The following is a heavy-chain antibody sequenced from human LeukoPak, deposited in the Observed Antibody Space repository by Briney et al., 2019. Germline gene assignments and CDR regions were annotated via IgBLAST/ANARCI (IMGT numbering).Heavy chain of an antibody. CDR2: ISSSSSYI. Sequence: GGSLRLSCAASGFTFSSYIMNWVRQAPGKGLEWVSSISSSSSYIYYADSVKGRFTISRDNAKNSLYLQMNSLRAEDTAVYYCARVRGYSYGDFDYWGQGTLVTVSS. CDR3: ARVRGYSYGDFDY. V-gene: IGHV3-21*01. CDR1: GFTFSSYI. J-gene: IGHJ4*02. D-gene: IGHD5-18*01.